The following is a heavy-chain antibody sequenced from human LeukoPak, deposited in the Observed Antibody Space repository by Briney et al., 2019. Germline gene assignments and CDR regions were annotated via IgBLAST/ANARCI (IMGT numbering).Heavy chain of an antibody. V-gene: IGHV4-34*01. Sequence: SETLSLTCAVYGGSFSGYYWSWIRQPPGKGLEWIGEINHSGSTNYNPSLKSRVTISVDTSKNQFSLKLSSVTAADTAVYYCAREKGPAAGFDDAFDIWGQGTMVTVSS. CDR2: INHSGST. CDR1: GGSFSGYY. D-gene: IGHD6-13*01. CDR3: AREKGPAAGFDDAFDI. J-gene: IGHJ3*02.